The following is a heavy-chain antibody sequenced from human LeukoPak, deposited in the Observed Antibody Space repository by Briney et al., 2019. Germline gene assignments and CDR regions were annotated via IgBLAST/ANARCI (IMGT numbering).Heavy chain of an antibody. CDR3: AREVDTAMARYFDY. Sequence: KPSETLSLTCAVSGGSISSSNWWSWVRQPPGKGLEWIGEIYHSGSTNYNPSLKSRVTISVDKSKNQFSLKLSSVTAADTAVYYCAREVDTAMARYFDYWGQGTLVTVSS. D-gene: IGHD5-18*01. CDR1: GGSISSSNW. CDR2: IYHSGST. J-gene: IGHJ4*02. V-gene: IGHV4-4*02.